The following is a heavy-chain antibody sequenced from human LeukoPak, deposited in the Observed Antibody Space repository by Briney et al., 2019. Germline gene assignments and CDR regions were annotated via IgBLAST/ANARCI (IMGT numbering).Heavy chain of an antibody. J-gene: IGHJ4*02. V-gene: IGHV1-18*04. CDR3: ASSAGYDILTAYLLDY. D-gene: IGHD3-9*01. CDR1: GYTFGIYY. Sequence: ASVTVSCKTSGYTFGIYYMYWVRQAPGQGLEWMGWISAYNGNTNYAQKLQGRVTMTTDTSTSTAYMELRSLRSDDTAVYYCASSAGYDILTAYLLDYWGQGTLVTVSS. CDR2: ISAYNGNT.